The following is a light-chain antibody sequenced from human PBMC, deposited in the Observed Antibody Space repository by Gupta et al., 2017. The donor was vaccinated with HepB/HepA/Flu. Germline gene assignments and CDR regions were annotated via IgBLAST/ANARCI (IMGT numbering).Light chain of an antibody. Sequence: DIQLTQSPPSLSASAGDRVTITCRASQSISSYLNWYQQKPGKAPNLLIYAASSLQSGVPSRFSGSGSGTDFTLTISSLQPEDFATYYCQQTYSTPLTFGPGTKVDIK. J-gene: IGKJ3*01. V-gene: IGKV1-39*01. CDR1: QSISSY. CDR3: QQTYSTPLT. CDR2: AAS.